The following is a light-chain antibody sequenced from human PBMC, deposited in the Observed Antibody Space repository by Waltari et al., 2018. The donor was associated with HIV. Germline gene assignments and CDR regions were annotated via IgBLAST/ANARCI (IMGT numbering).Light chain of an antibody. Sequence: DIEMTQSPSSLSASVGDRVAITCRSSEFINSYLHWYQLTPGKAPRLLVFGASTLHRGVPSRFSGSGSETDYTLTINNLQPEDFTTYYCQHSRTFGQGTKVEI. CDR3: QHSRT. CDR2: GAS. CDR1: EFINSY. V-gene: IGKV1-39*01. J-gene: IGKJ1*01.